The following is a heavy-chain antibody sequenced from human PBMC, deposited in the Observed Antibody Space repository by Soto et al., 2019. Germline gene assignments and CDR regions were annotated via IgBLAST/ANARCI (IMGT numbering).Heavy chain of an antibody. CDR3: ARYRGLLLWFGELSADGMDV. D-gene: IGHD3-10*01. J-gene: IGHJ6*02. V-gene: IGHV5-51*01. CDR1: GYSFTSYW. Sequence: PGESLKISCKGSGYSFTSYWIGWVRQMPGKGLEWMGIIYPGDSDTRYSPSFQGQVTISADKSISNAYLQWSSLKASDTAMYYCARYRGLLLWFGELSADGMDVWGQGTTVTVSS. CDR2: IYPGDSDT.